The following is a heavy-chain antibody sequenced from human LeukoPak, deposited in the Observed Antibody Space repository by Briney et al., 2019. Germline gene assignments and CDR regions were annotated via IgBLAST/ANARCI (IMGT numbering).Heavy chain of an antibody. CDR2: INHSGST. V-gene: IGHV4-34*01. Sequence: PSETLSLTCAVYGGPFSGYYWSWIRQPPGKGLEWIGEINHSGSTNYNPSLKSRVTISVDTSKNQFSLKLSSVTAADTAVYYCARKAPYCSGGSCYFHYYGMDVWGQGTTVTVSS. CDR1: GGPFSGYY. D-gene: IGHD2-15*01. CDR3: ARKAPYCSGGSCYFHYYGMDV. J-gene: IGHJ6*02.